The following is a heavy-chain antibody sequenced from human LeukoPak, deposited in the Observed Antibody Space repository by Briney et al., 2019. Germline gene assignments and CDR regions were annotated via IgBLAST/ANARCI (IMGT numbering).Heavy chain of an antibody. CDR1: GFTFSSHW. CDR2: VKGDGTFT. D-gene: IGHD5-24*01. V-gene: IGHV3-74*01. Sequence: GGSLRLSCAASGFTFSSHWMHWVRQAPGKGLVWVSRVKGDGTFTNYADSVYGQSTISRDNAKNTLYLHMHSLRAEDTAVYYCVRDGDDFNFDYWGQGNLVTVSS. J-gene: IGHJ4*02. CDR3: VRDGDDFNFDY.